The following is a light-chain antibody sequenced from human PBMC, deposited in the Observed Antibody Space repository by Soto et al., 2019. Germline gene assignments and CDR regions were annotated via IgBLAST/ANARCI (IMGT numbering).Light chain of an antibody. Sequence: EVVMTQSPATLSVSPVERATLYCRASQSVTSNYLAWYQQKPGQAPRLLIYGVSSRATGVPDRFSGSGSGTDFTLTISRLEPEDFAVYYCQQYTDWPLTFGQGTKVDIK. CDR1: QSVTSNY. CDR2: GVS. V-gene: IGKV3-20*01. J-gene: IGKJ1*01. CDR3: QQYTDWPLT.